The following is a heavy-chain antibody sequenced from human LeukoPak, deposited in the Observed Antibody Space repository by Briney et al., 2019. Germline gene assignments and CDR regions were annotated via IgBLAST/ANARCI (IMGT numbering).Heavy chain of an antibody. V-gene: IGHV3-74*01. CDR2: INSDGSST. Sequence: PGGSLRLSCAASGFTSSSYWMHWVRQAPGKGLVWVSRINSDGSSTSYADSVKGRFTISRDNSKNTLYLQMNSLRAEDTALYHCARYGDPNYYYFYMDVWGKGTTVTVSS. CDR1: GFTSSSYW. J-gene: IGHJ6*03. CDR3: ARYGDPNYYYFYMDV. D-gene: IGHD4-17*01.